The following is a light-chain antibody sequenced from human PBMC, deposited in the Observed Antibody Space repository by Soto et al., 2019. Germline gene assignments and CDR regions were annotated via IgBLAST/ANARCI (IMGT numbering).Light chain of an antibody. V-gene: IGLV1-40*01. J-gene: IGLJ3*02. CDR2: GNS. CDR1: SSNIGAGYD. CDR3: QSYDSSLSGDWV. Sequence: QSVLTQPPSVSGAQGQRVTISCTGRSSNIGAGYDVHWYQQLPGTAPKLLIYGNSNRPSGVPDRFSGSKSGTSASLAITGLQAEDEAYYYCQSYDSSLSGDWVFGGGTKLTVL.